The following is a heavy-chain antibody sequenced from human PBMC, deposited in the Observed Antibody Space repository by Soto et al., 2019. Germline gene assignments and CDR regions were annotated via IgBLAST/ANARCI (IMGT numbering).Heavy chain of an antibody. CDR2: ISYDGSNK. Sequence: GGSLRLSCAASGFTFSSYGMHWVRQAPGKGLEWVAVISYDGSNKYYADSVKGRFTISRDNSKNTLYLQMNSLRAEDTAVYYCAKDGEYSGYDWSQGYYYGMDVWGQGTTVTVSS. J-gene: IGHJ6*02. CDR1: GFTFSSYG. CDR3: AKDGEYSGYDWSQGYYYGMDV. V-gene: IGHV3-30*18. D-gene: IGHD5-12*01.